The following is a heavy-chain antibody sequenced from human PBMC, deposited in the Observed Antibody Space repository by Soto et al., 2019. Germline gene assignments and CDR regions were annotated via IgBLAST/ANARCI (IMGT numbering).Heavy chain of an antibody. CDR3: AKSLGPQLANNWFDP. V-gene: IGHV3-23*01. J-gene: IGHJ5*02. D-gene: IGHD1-1*01. CDR1: GFTFSSYA. Sequence: GGSLRLSCAASGFTFSSYAMSGVRQAPEKGLEWVSAISGSGGSTYYAGSVKGRFTITRDNSKNTLYLQMNSLRAEDTALYFCAKSLGPQLANNWFDPWGQGTLVTVSS. CDR2: ISGSGGST.